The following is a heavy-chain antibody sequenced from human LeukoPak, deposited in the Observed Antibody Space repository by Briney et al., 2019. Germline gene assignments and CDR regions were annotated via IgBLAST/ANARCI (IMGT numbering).Heavy chain of an antibody. J-gene: IGHJ6*03. Sequence: PSETLSLTCSVSGGSITSSNYYWGWIRQPPGQGLEWIANVYYNGNTYYSPSLKSRITISVDVSKNQFSLKVTSVTAADTAVYYCARNYGSGSYYGYYYYYMDVWGKGTTVTISS. V-gene: IGHV4-39*07. D-gene: IGHD3-10*01. CDR3: ARNYGSGSYYGYYYYYMDV. CDR2: VYYNGNT. CDR1: GGSITSSNYY.